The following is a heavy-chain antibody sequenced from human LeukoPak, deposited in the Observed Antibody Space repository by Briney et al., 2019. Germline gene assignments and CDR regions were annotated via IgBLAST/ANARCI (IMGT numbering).Heavy chain of an antibody. CDR1: GYTFTSYG. Sequence: ASVKVSCKASGYTFTSYGISWVRQAPGQGLEWMGWISAYNGNTSYAQKLQGRVTMTTDTSTSTAYMELRSLRSDDTAVYYCARDSQRYCGGDCALYYFDYWGQGTLVTVSS. J-gene: IGHJ4*02. CDR3: ARDSQRYCGGDCALYYFDY. V-gene: IGHV1-18*01. CDR2: ISAYNGNT. D-gene: IGHD2-21*02.